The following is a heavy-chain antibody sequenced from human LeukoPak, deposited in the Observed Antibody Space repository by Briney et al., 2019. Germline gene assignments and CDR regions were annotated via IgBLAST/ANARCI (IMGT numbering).Heavy chain of an antibody. CDR2: IRSKAYGETA. CDR3: TRDRGAYNLYDY. Sequence: GGSLRLSCAASGFTFSSYWMHWVRQAPGKGLEWVGFIRSKAYGETADYAASVKGRFTISRDDSKAIAYLQMNSLKTEDTAVYHCTRDRGAYNLYDYWGQGTLVTVSS. J-gene: IGHJ4*02. CDR1: GFTFSSYW. V-gene: IGHV3-49*04. D-gene: IGHD1-1*01.